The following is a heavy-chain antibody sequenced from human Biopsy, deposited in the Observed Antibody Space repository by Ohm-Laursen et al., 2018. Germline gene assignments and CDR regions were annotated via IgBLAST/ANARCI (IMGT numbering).Heavy chain of an antibody. D-gene: IGHD3-22*01. CDR3: VRGVDYYDPYHYYALDV. V-gene: IGHV4-34*01. CDR2: INHSGRT. J-gene: IGHJ6*02. Sequence: TLSLTCTVSGESFNGYYWSWIRQTPGKGLEWIGEINHSGRTNYNPSLKSRVTISVDTSKNQFSLKVRSVTAADTAVYYCVRGVDYYDPYHYYALDVWGQGTTVIVSS. CDR1: GESFNGYY.